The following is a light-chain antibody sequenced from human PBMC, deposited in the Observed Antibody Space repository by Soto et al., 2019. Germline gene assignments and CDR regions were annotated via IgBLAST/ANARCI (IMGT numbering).Light chain of an antibody. Sequence: DIQMTQPPSTLSASVGDRVTITCRASQSISSWLAWYQPKPGREPKLLIYKAYSLESGVPSRFSVSGSGTEFTLTISSLQPDDFATYYCQQYNSQWTFGQGTKVDIK. V-gene: IGKV1-5*03. J-gene: IGKJ1*01. CDR3: QQYNSQWT. CDR1: QSISSW. CDR2: KAY.